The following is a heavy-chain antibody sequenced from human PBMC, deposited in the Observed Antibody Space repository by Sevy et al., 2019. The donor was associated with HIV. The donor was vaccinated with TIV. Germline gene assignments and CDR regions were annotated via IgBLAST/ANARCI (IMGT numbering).Heavy chain of an antibody. V-gene: IGHV3-30-3*01. CDR1: GFTFSSYA. CDR2: ISYDGSNK. Sequence: GGSLRLSCAASGFTFSSYAMHWVRQAPGKGLEWVAFISYDGSNKYNADSVKGRFTISRDNSKNTLYLQMNSLRAEDTAVYYCARGYSGYGYYFDYWGQGTLVTVSS. J-gene: IGHJ4*02. CDR3: ARGYSGYGYYFDY. D-gene: IGHD5-12*01.